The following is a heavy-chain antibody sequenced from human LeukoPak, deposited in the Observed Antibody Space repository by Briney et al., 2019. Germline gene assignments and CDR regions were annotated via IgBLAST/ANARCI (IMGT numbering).Heavy chain of an antibody. J-gene: IGHJ5*02. CDR3: ATVAYCSGGSCQRLRWFDP. CDR1: GYTFTSYG. Sequence: ASVKVSCKASGYTFTSYGISWVRQAPGQGLEWMGWISAYNGNTNYAQKLQGRVTMTEDTSTDTAYMELSSLRSEDTAVYYCATVAYCSGGSCQRLRWFDPWGQGTLVTVSS. CDR2: ISAYNGNT. D-gene: IGHD2-15*01. V-gene: IGHV1-18*01.